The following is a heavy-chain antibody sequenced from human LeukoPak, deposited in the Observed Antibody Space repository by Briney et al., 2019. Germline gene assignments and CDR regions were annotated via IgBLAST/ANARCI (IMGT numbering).Heavy chain of an antibody. Sequence: GGSLRLSCAASGFTFSSYAMSWVRQAPGKGLEWVAVIYYDGSKKYYADSVKGRFTISRDNSKNTVHLEMSSLRVEDTAVYHCARSLGETTFDYWGQGTLVTVSP. CDR2: IYYDGSKK. CDR3: ARSLGETTFDY. CDR1: GFTFSSYA. V-gene: IGHV3-33*08. J-gene: IGHJ4*02. D-gene: IGHD3-16*01.